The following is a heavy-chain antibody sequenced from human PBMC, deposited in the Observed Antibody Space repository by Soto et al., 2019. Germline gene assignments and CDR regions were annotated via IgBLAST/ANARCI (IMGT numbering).Heavy chain of an antibody. CDR2: IKEDGSEK. CDR3: AISPAGGPSGY. J-gene: IGHJ4*02. V-gene: IGHV3-7*01. CDR1: GCTFSVLW. D-gene: IGHD3-16*01. Sequence: GGSLRLSCAASGCTFSVLWTSWVRQAPGKGLEWVANIKEDGSEKYYVDSVKGRFTISRDNAKNSLYLQMNSLRAEDTAVYYCAISPAGGPSGYWGQGTLVTVSS.